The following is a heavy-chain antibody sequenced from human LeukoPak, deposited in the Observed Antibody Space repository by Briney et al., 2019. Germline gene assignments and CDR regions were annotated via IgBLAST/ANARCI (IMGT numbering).Heavy chain of an antibody. Sequence: GGSLRLSCAASGFTFSSYSMNWVRQAPGKGLKWVSYISSSSSTIYYADSVKGRFTISRDNAKNSLYLQMNSLRAEDTAVYYCARDGPFGPTDYWGQGTLVTVSS. CDR2: ISSSSSTI. J-gene: IGHJ4*02. CDR3: ARDGPFGPTDY. V-gene: IGHV3-48*04. D-gene: IGHD3/OR15-3a*01. CDR1: GFTFSSYS.